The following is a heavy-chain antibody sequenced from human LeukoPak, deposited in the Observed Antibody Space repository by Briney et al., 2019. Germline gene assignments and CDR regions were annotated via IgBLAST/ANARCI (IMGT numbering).Heavy chain of an antibody. CDR3: AKDLQWELPRGDALDI. CDR2: INPNSGGT. D-gene: IGHD1-26*01. J-gene: IGHJ3*02. V-gene: IGHV1-2*02. Sequence: ASVKASCKASGYTFTGYYMHWVRQAPGQGLEWMGWINPNSGGTNYAQKFQGRVTMTRDTSISTAYMELSRLRSDDTAVYYCAKDLQWELPRGDALDIWGQGTMVTVSS. CDR1: GYTFTGYY.